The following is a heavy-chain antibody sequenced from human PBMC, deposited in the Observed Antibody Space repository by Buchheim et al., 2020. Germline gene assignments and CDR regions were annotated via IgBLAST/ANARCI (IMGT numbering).Heavy chain of an antibody. V-gene: IGHV3-74*01. CDR3: AYWRRDSGYASAY. J-gene: IGHJ4*02. D-gene: IGHD3-22*01. Sequence: EVQLVESGGGLVQPGGSLRLTCAASGFTFSRYWMNCVRQAPGKGLVWVSRIFSDGTSTSYADSVKGRFTISRDNAKNTVYLQMNSLRAEDTAVYYCAYWRRDSGYASAYWGQGTL. CDR2: IFSDGTST. CDR1: GFTFSRYW.